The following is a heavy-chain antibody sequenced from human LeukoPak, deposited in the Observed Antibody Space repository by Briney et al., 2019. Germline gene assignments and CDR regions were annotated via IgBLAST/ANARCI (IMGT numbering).Heavy chain of an antibody. D-gene: IGHD1-26*01. J-gene: IGHJ4*02. CDR2: IYYSGRT. V-gene: IGHV4-39*07. CDR1: GGSISSSSYY. CDR3: ARETSGTYYGAFDY. Sequence: PSETLSLPCIVSGGSISSSSYYWGWIRQPPGKGLEWIGTIYYSGRTYYNPSLKSRVTISVDTSKNQFSLKLSSVTAADTAVYYCARETSGTYYGAFDYWGQGILVTVSS.